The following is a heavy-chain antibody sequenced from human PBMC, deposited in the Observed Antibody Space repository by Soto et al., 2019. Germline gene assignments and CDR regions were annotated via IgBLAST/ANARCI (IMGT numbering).Heavy chain of an antibody. CDR1: GFTFSYYW. V-gene: IGHV3-74*01. D-gene: IGHD1-26*01. CDR2: IHSDGSST. CDR3: XXGDRGAFDL. Sequence: EVQLVESGGGLVRPGGSLRLSCAASGFTFSYYWMHWVRQAPGKGLVWVSRIHSDGSSTTYADFVKGRFIISRDNARNTVXXXXNXVRVEDTAVYYCXXGDRGAFDLWGQGTVVTVSS. J-gene: IGHJ3*01.